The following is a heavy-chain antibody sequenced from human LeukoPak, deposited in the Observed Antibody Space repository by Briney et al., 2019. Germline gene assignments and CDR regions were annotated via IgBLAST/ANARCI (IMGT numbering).Heavy chain of an antibody. V-gene: IGHV1-46*01. Sequence: ASVKVSCKASGYTFTGYYMHWVRQAPGQGLEWMGIINPSGGSTSYAQKFQGRVTMTRDTSTSTVYMELSSLRSEDTAVYYCARGGGDILTGYYPGGYYYYMDVWGKGTTVTISS. D-gene: IGHD3-9*01. J-gene: IGHJ6*03. CDR3: ARGGGDILTGYYPGGYYYYMDV. CDR2: INPSGGST. CDR1: GYTFTGYY.